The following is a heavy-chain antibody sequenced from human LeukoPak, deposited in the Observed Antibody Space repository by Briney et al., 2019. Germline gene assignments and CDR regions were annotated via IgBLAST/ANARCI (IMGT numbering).Heavy chain of an antibody. Sequence: SETLSLTCTVSGGSISSYYRSWIRQPPGKGLEWIGNIYYSGSTNYNPSLKSRVTISVDTSKSQFSLKLSSVTAADTAVYYCAREGSGSYYSRSAGMDVWGQGTTVTVSS. V-gene: IGHV4-59*01. CDR1: GGSISSYY. J-gene: IGHJ6*02. CDR3: AREGSGSYYSRSAGMDV. D-gene: IGHD3-10*01. CDR2: IYYSGST.